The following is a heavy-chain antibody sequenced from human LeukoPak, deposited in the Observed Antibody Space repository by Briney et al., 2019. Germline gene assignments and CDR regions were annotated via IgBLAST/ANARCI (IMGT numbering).Heavy chain of an antibody. V-gene: IGHV3-21*01. J-gene: IGHJ4*02. D-gene: IGHD3-3*01. CDR1: GFTFSSYS. Sequence: GSLRLSCAASGFTFSSYSMNWVRQAPGKGLEWVSSISSSSCIYYADSVKGRFTISRDNAKNSLYLQMNSLRAEDTAVYYCARGGYDFWSGFHPKSYFDYWGQGTLVTVSS. CDR2: ISSSSCI. CDR3: ARGGYDFWSGFHPKSYFDY.